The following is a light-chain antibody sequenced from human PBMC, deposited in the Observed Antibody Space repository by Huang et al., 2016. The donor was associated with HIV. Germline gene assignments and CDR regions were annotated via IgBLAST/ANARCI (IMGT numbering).Light chain of an antibody. J-gene: IGKJ2*01. CDR3: QQRISWPPSYT. CDR1: QSVSSY. CDR2: ATS. Sequence: EIELTQSPATLSLSPGDRATLSCRASQSVSSYFAWYQQKPGQAPRLLIYATSNRATGVPARFSGSGSGTDFTLTISSLEPEDFANYYCQQRISWPPSYTFGQGTKVEI. V-gene: IGKV3-11*01.